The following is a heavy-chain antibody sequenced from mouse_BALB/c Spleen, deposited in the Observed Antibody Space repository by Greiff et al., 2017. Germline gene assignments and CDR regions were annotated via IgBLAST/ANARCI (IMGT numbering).Heavy chain of an antibody. CDR2: ISSGSSTI. V-gene: IGHV5-17*02. J-gene: IGHJ4*01. CDR1: GFTFSSFG. D-gene: IGHD1-1*02. Sequence: EVKVVESGGGLVQPGGSRKLSCAASGFTFSSFGMHWVRQAPEKGLEWVAYISSGSSTIYYADTVKGRFTISRDNPKNTLFLQMTSLRSEDTAMYDCARGGNYYAMDYWGQGTSVTVSS. CDR3: ARGGNYYAMDY.